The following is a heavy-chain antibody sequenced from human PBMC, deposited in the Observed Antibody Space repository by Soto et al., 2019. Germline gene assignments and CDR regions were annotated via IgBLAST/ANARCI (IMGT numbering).Heavy chain of an antibody. J-gene: IGHJ3*02. Sequence: QLQLQESGPGLVKPSETLSLTCTVSGGSISSSSYYWGWIRQPPGKGLEWIGRIYYSGSTYYNPSLKSRVTISVDTSKTQFSLKLSSGSGADTAVYYCAVQGLRYFDWLHRDTQVCAFDIWGQGTMVTVSS. V-gene: IGHV4-39*01. D-gene: IGHD3-9*01. CDR2: IYYSGST. CDR3: AVQGLRYFDWLHRDTQVCAFDI. CDR1: GGSISSSSYY.